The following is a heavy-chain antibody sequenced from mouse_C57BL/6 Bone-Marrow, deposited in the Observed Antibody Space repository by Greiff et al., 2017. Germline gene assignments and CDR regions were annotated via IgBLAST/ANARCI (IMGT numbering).Heavy chain of an antibody. CDR2: ISYDGSN. V-gene: IGHV3-6*01. D-gene: IGHD1-1*01. CDR3: ARGGYGSSYYAMDY. Sequence: EVQLVESGPGLVKPSQSLSLTCSVTGYSITSGYYWNWIRQFPGNKLEWMGYISYDGSNNYNPSLKNRISITRDTSKNQFFLKLNSVTTEDTATYYCARGGYGSSYYAMDYWGQGTSVTVSS. CDR1: GYSITSGYY. J-gene: IGHJ4*01.